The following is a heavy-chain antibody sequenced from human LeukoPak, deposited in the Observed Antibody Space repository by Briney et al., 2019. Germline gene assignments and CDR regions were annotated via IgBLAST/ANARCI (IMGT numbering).Heavy chain of an antibody. D-gene: IGHD4-17*01. CDR3: TTDVGDYGDYLRK. J-gene: IGHJ1*01. CDR2: MKSIGATT. V-gene: IGHV3-15*01. CDR1: GVTFTKAW. Sequence: GGSLRLSCAASGVTFTKAWMSWVRQTAGRGLEWVARMKSIGATTDYAAPVKGRFTMSRDESKNTVSLQMKSLNTEDTGIYYCTTDVGDYGDYLRKWGQGALVTVSS.